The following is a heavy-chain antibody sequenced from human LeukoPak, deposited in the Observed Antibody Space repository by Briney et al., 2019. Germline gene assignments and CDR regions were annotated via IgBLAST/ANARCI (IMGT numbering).Heavy chain of an antibody. CDR2: IMPLFGTA. J-gene: IGHJ6*03. CDR1: GGPFNSYA. V-gene: IGHV1-69*05. D-gene: IGHD5-24*01. CDR3: ASGSLGDGYGVGDYYQYMDV. Sequence: SVKVSCKASGGPFNSYAISWVRQAPGQGLEWMGGIMPLFGTANYAQEFQGRVTFTTDESASTAYMEVSSLRSEDTAVYYCASGSLGDGYGVGDYYQYMDVWGKGTTVTVSS.